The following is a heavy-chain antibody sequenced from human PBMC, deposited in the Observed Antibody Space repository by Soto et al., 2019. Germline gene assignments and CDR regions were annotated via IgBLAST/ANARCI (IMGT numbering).Heavy chain of an antibody. J-gene: IGHJ4*02. D-gene: IGHD5-18*01. V-gene: IGHV3-30*18. CDR1: RFSFSNYG. CDR3: AKERDTRSSSCFDS. CDR2: ISHDGTVK. Sequence: GGSLRLSCAASRFSFSNYGMQWVRQAPGKGLEWVAVISHDGTVKYYADSVKGRFTISRDNFQSTLDLQMDSLRAEDTAVYYCAKERDTRSSSCFDSWGQGTLVTVS.